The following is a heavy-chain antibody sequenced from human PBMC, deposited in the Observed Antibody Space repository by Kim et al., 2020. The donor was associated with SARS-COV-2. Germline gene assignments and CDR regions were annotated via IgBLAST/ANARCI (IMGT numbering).Heavy chain of an antibody. CDR1: GFIFSSYE. J-gene: IGHJ5*02. D-gene: IGHD1-26*01. CDR2: ISSGARTI. Sequence: GGSLRLSCTASGFIFSSYEMAWVRQAPGKGLEWVSYISSGARTIKYADSVKGRFSISRDDAKNSLFLQLNNLRADDTALYYCAGGPKYSGSYLFDPWGQGTLVTVSS. V-gene: IGHV3-48*03. CDR3: AGGPKYSGSYLFDP.